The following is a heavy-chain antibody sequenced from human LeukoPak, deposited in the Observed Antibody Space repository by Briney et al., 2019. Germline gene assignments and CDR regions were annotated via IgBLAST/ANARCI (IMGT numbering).Heavy chain of an antibody. D-gene: IGHD5-24*01. CDR3: AKDPRVGSRVATPCH. Sequence: SGGSLRLSCAASGFTFSSYAMSWVRQAPGKGLEWVSAISGSGGSTYYADSVKGRFTISRDNSKSTLFLQMNSLRAKDTAVYYCAKDPRVGSRVATPCHWGQGTLVTVSS. CDR2: ISGSGGST. V-gene: IGHV3-23*01. J-gene: IGHJ4*02. CDR1: GFTFSSYA.